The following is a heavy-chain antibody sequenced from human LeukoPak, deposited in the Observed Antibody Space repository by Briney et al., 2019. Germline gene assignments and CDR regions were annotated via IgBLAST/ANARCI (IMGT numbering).Heavy chain of an antibody. CDR3: ARTTEAHSWQPRYYSYYMDV. Sequence: PSETLSLTCTVSGGSISNYYWSWIRQPPGEGLEWSGDICYSGSTNYNPSLRSRVTISVYTSRNQFSLKLSSVTAAATAVYYCARTTEAHSWQPRYYSYYMDVWGKGTTVTVSS. CDR1: GGSISNYY. V-gene: IGHV4-59*01. CDR2: ICYSGST. J-gene: IGHJ6*03. D-gene: IGHD6-13*01.